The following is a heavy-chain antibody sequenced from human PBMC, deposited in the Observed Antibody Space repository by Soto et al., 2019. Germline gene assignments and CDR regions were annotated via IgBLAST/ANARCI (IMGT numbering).Heavy chain of an antibody. CDR2: IYYSGRT. V-gene: IGHV4-39*01. CDR3: ARQRTTVVTQAYFDH. CDR1: GESISSSSYY. J-gene: IGHJ4*02. Sequence: SETLSLTCIVSGESISSSSYYWGWIRQPPGKGLEWIGSIYYSGRTYYNPSFKSRVTISIDTSKNQFSLKLSSVTATDTAVYYCARQRTTVVTQAYFDHWRQGALVTVSS. D-gene: IGHD2-21*02.